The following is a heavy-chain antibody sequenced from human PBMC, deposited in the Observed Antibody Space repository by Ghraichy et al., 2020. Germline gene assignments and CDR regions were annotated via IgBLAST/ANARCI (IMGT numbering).Heavy chain of an antibody. V-gene: IGHV4-4*07. CDR1: GGSISSYY. D-gene: IGHD2-2*01. J-gene: IGHJ5*02. CDR3: ARDLGYCSSTSCDGWFDP. CDR2: IYTSGST. Sequence: SETLSLTCTVSGGSISSYYWSWIRQPAGKGLEWIGRIYTSGSTNYNPSLKSRVTMSVDTSKNQFSLKLSSVTAADTAVYYCARDLGYCSSTSCDGWFDPWGQGTLVTVSS.